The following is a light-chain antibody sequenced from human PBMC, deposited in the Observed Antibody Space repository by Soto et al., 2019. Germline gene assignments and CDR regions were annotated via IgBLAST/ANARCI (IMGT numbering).Light chain of an antibody. CDR2: KTS. Sequence: DIHMTQSPSTLSASVGDRVTITCRASQSISIWLAWYQQKPGKAHNLLIYKTSSLETGVASRFSGSGSRTEFTLTISSLQPKDFATYYCEHWNDYSWTFGQGTKVDVK. CDR1: QSISIW. CDR3: EHWNDYSWT. J-gene: IGKJ1*01. V-gene: IGKV1-5*03.